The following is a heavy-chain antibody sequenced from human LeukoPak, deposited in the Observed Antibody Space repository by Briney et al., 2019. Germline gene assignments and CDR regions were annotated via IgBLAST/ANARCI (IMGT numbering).Heavy chain of an antibody. V-gene: IGHV3-21*01. CDR2: ISSSSSYI. D-gene: IGHD5-18*01. CDR1: GFTFSSYS. Sequence: GSLRLSCAASGFTFSSYSMNWVRQAPGKGLEWVSSISSSSSYIYYADSVKGRFTISRDNAKNSLYLQMNSLRAEDTAVYYCASLAYVDTAMVLDYWGQGTLVTVSS. J-gene: IGHJ4*02. CDR3: ASLAYVDTAMVLDY.